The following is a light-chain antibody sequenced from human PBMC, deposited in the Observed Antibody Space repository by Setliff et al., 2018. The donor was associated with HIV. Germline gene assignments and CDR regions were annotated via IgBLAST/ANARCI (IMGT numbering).Light chain of an antibody. CDR2: DFT. Sequence: QSVLTQPASVSAAPGLAITISCTGTKSDVGGYNYVSWYLQESGKAPKLIMYDFTSQPSGISNRFSGSQSGNTASLTISGLRTEDEGTYYCTSYTSSDTYVFRTGTKVTVL. CDR1: KSDVGGYNY. J-gene: IGLJ1*01. V-gene: IGLV2-14*03. CDR3: TSYTSSDTYV.